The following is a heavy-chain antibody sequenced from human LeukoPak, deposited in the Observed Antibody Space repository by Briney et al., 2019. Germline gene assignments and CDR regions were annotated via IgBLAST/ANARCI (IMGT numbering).Heavy chain of an antibody. Sequence: SETLSLTCAVYGGSFSGYYWNWIRQPPGKGLEWIGEINHSGSTNYNPSLKSRVTISVDTSKNQFSLKLSSVTAADTAVYYCARHYARYYFDYWGQGTLVTVSS. J-gene: IGHJ4*02. CDR2: INHSGST. D-gene: IGHD3-16*01. V-gene: IGHV4-34*01. CDR3: ARHYARYYFDY. CDR1: GGSFSGYY.